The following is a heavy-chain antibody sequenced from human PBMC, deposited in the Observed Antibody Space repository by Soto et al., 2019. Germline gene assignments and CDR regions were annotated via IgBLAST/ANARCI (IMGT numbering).Heavy chain of an antibody. CDR3: ASRTYAMDV. Sequence: QVQLQESGPGLVKPSGTLSLTCAVSGGSISSSNWWSWVRQPPGKGLECIGEIFHNGNTYSNPSLTGRVTMSVDKSKNQFSLNLNSVTAADTAVYYCASRTYAMDVWGQGTTVTVSS. CDR1: GGSISSSNW. CDR2: IFHNGNT. J-gene: IGHJ6*02. V-gene: IGHV4-4*02.